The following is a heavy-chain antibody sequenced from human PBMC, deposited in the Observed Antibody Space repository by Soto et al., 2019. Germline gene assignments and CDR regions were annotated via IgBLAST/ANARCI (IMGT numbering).Heavy chain of an antibody. J-gene: IGHJ6*02. V-gene: IGHV1-24*01. D-gene: IGHD3-10*01. Sequence: ASVKVSCKVSGYTLTELSMHWVRQAPGKGLEWMGGFDPEDGETIYAQKFQGRVTMTEDTSTDTAYMELSSLRSEDTAVYYCATESTIHHSYCYYGIDVCGQGTTVTVFS. CDR1: GYTLTELS. CDR3: ATESTIHHSYCYYGIDV. CDR2: FDPEDGET.